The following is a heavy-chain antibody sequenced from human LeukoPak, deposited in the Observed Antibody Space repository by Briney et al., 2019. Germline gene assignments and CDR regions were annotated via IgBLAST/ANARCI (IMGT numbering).Heavy chain of an antibody. D-gene: IGHD3/OR15-3a*01. CDR3: ARRRGLDYDN. CDR1: GGSISSYY. V-gene: IGHV4-59*08. J-gene: IGHJ4*02. Sequence: PSETLSLTCTVSGGSISSYYWNWIRQPPGKGLEWIGYIYYSGSTNYSPSLKSRVTISVGTSKNQFSLKLSSVTAADTAVYFCARRRGLDYDNWGQGTLVTVSS. CDR2: IYYSGST.